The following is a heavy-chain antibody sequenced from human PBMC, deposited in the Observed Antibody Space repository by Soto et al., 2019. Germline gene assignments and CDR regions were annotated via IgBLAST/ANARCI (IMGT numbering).Heavy chain of an antibody. CDR2: IIPILGIA. J-gene: IGHJ4*02. CDR1: GGTFSSYT. D-gene: IGHD6-6*01. CDR3: ASITDSSSTFGPSDY. Sequence: QVQLVQSGAEVKKPGSSVKVSCKASGGTFSSYTISWVRQAPGQGLEWMGRIIPILGIANYAQKFQGRVTITADKSTSTAYMELSSLRSEDTAVYYSASITDSSSTFGPSDYWGQGTLVTVSS. V-gene: IGHV1-69*02.